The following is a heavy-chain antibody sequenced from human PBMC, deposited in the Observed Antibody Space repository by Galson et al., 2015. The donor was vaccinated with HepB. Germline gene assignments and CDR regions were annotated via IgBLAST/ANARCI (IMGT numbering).Heavy chain of an antibody. J-gene: IGHJ3*02. V-gene: IGHV1-24*01. CDR1: GYTLTELS. D-gene: IGHD1-26*01. CDR3: ARKWELLDGGLAFDI. Sequence: SVKVSCKVSGYTLTELSMHWVRQAPGKGLEWMGGFDPEDGETIYAQKFQGRVTMTEDTFTDTAYMELSSLRSEDTALYYCARKWELLDGGLAFDIWGQGTTVTVAS. CDR2: FDPEDGET.